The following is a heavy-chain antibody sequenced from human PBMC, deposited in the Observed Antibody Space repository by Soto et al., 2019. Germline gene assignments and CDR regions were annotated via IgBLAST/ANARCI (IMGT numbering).Heavy chain of an antibody. CDR1: DGSFSGYY. CDR3: ARGRPSCSGGSCVVGYFDY. V-gene: IGHV4-34*01. CDR2: INHSGST. Sequence: QVQLKQWGAGLLKPSETLSLTCAVYDGSFSGYYWSWIRQPPGKGLEWIGVINHSGSTNYNPSLTSRVTISVDTSKNQFSMNLSSVTAADTAVYYCARGRPSCSGGSCVVGYFDYWGQGTLVTVSS. D-gene: IGHD2-15*01. J-gene: IGHJ4*02.